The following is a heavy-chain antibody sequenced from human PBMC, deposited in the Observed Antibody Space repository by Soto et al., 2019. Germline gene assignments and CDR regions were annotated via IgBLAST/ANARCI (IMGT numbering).Heavy chain of an antibody. CDR2: INPNSGGT. CDR1: GYTFTGYY. V-gene: IGHV1-2*02. D-gene: IGHD3-22*01. J-gene: IGHJ2*01. Sequence: ASVKVSCTASGYTFTGYYMHWVRQAPGQGLEWMGWINPNSGGTNYAQKFQGRVTMTRDTSISTAYMELSRLRSDDTAVYYCARDGTRDSSGYYSQWYFDLWGRGTLVTASS. CDR3: ARDGTRDSSGYYSQWYFDL.